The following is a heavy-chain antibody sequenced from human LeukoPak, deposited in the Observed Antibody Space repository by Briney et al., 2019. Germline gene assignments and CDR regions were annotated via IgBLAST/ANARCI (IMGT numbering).Heavy chain of an antibody. CDR1: GYTFTDYF. CDR3: APTRVGDYVWGSYRYSPPFDY. V-gene: IGHV1/OR15-3*01. J-gene: IGHJ4*02. CDR2: INAGNGNT. D-gene: IGHD3-16*02. Sequence: GASVKVSCKASGYTFTDYFMNWMRQAPGQRLEWMGWINAGNGNTKYSQKLQGRVTMTRDTSISTAYMELSRLRSDDTAVYYCAPTRVGDYVWGSYRYSPPFDYWGQGTLVTVSS.